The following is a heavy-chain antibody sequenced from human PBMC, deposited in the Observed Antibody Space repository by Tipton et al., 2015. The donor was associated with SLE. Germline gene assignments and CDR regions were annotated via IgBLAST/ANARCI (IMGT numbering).Heavy chain of an antibody. D-gene: IGHD1-7*01. V-gene: IGHV4-39*07. CDR2: ISYSGRT. Sequence: TLSLTCSVSGGSFSSSNYFWAWVRQPPGKGLEWIGTISYSGRTYHNPSLESQVTISVDTSNNQFSLRLSSVTAADTAHYYCARVLLGLRQIGYWYFDLWGRGTLVTVSS. CDR3: ARVLLGLRQIGYWYFDL. J-gene: IGHJ2*01. CDR1: GGSFSSSNYF.